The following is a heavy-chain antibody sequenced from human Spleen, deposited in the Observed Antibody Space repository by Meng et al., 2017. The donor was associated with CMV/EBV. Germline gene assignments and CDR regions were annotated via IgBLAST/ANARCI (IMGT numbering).Heavy chain of an antibody. V-gene: IGHV3-23*01. D-gene: IGHD1-26*01. CDR1: EFTFSGYA. CDR3: ATLGGSPSS. Sequence: RLSCVFSEFTFSGYAMSWVRQAPGKGLEWVSLVSGSGASTYYADSVKGRFTISRDNSKNTAYLQMNSLRVDDTAVYYCATLGGSPSSWGQGALVTVSS. J-gene: IGHJ4*02. CDR2: VSGSGAST.